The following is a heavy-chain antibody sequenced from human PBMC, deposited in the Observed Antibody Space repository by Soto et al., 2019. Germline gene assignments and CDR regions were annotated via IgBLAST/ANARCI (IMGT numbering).Heavy chain of an antibody. Sequence: PGGSLRLSCGASGFTFSSYWMHWVRQAPGKWLVWVSRINSDGSSTTNAYSVKGRFTISSANAENKVDLQMNVLRVEDTALYYCAREATTGDSASWYDCWGQGXLVTVYS. J-gene: IGHJ4*02. D-gene: IGHD6-13*01. CDR2: INSDGSST. CDR3: AREATTGDSASWYDC. CDR1: GFTFSSYW. V-gene: IGHV3-74*01.